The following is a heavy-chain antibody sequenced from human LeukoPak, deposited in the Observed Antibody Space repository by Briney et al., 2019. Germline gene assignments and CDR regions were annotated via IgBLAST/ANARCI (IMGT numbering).Heavy chain of an antibody. CDR1: GFIFNTYA. D-gene: IGHD6-13*01. CDR2: FSATDGST. J-gene: IGHJ3*02. V-gene: IGHV3-23*01. CDR3: ARAMIVAAGTGAFDT. Sequence: GGSLRLSCAASGFIFNTYAMTWVRQSPGKGLEWVSAFSATDGSTQYADSLKGRFTISRDNSKNTLYLQMNNLRAEDTGLYYCARAMIVAAGTGAFDTWGQGTMVTVSS.